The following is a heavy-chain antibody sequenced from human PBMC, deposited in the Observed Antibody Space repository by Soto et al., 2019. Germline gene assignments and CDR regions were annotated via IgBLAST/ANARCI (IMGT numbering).Heavy chain of an antibody. J-gene: IGHJ5*02. Sequence: EVQLVESGGGLVQPGGSLRLSCAGSGFIDSTYHMSWFRQTPGKGLEWVSGIYSGGGIYYSDSVKGRFTISIDNSKNTLNLQMNSLRCEDTAVYYCARDLVLSGGSGRSGGWFDPWGQGTLVTVSS. D-gene: IGHD6-19*01. CDR1: GFIDSTYH. CDR2: IYSGGGI. CDR3: ARDLVLSGGSGRSGGWFDP. V-gene: IGHV3-53*01.